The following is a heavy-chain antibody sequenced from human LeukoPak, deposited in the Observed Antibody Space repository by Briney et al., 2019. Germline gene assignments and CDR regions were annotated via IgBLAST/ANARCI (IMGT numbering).Heavy chain of an antibody. Sequence: AGGSLRLSCAASGFTVSSNYMSWVRQAPGKGLEWVPVIYSGGSTYYADSVKGRFTISRDNSKNTLYLQMNSLRAEDTAVYYCANRRAVGIDYWGQGTLVTVSS. CDR2: IYSGGST. D-gene: IGHD6-13*01. CDR1: GFTVSSNY. CDR3: ANRRAVGIDY. V-gene: IGHV3-53*01. J-gene: IGHJ4*02.